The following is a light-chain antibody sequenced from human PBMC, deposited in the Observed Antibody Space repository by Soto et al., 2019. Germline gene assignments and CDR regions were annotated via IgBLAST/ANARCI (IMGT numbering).Light chain of an antibody. CDR3: QNYTAAPWT. J-gene: IGKJ1*01. V-gene: IGKV1-27*01. CDR2: AAS. Sequence: DIQMTQSPSSLSSSVGDRFTITARAIQGISTDLVLYRQKPGTVPKLLIFAASTLHSGVPSRFSGSGSGTDFTITISSLQPEDVANYYCQNYTAAPWTFGQGPKVEIK. CDR1: QGISTD.